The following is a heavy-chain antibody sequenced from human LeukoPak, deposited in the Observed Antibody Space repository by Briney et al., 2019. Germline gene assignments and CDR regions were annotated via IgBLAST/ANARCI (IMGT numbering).Heavy chain of an antibody. CDR1: GFPFSSYA. CDR3: ARGRGYSGYDPTGLFDY. Sequence: AGGSLRLSCSASGFPFSSYAMHWVRQAPGKGLEYVSAISDSGGSTYYADSVKGRFTISRDNFKDTLYLQMNSLRAEDTAVYYCARGRGYSGYDPTGLFDYWGQGTLVTVSS. D-gene: IGHD5-12*01. V-gene: IGHV3-64*04. CDR2: ISDSGGST. J-gene: IGHJ4*02.